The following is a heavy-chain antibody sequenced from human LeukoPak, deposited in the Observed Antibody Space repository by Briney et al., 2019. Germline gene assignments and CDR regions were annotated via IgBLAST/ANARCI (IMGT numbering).Heavy chain of an antibody. CDR1: GGSFSGYY. CDR2: IYYSGST. Sequence: PSETLSLTCAVYGGSFSGYYWSWIRQPPGKGLEWIGYIYYSGSTNYNPSLKSRVTISVDTSKNQFSLKLSSVTAADTAVYYCASILYGDYDYWGQGTLVTVSS. V-gene: IGHV4-59*01. CDR3: ASILYGDYDY. J-gene: IGHJ4*02. D-gene: IGHD4-17*01.